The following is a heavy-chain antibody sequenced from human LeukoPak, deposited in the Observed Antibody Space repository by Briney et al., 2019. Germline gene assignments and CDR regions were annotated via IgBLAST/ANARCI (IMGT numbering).Heavy chain of an antibody. CDR2: INSDGSST. V-gene: IGHV3-74*01. D-gene: IGHD1-26*01. J-gene: IGHJ6*03. CDR3: ARGGSYSLLYYYMVV. CDR1: GLTLSSYW. Sequence: SGGSVRLSCAASGLTLSSYWAHWVRQAPGKGLVWVSRINSDGSSTSYADSVKGRFTISRDNAKNTLYLQMNSLRAEATAVYYTARGGSYSLLYYYMVVSGEGETVTVSS.